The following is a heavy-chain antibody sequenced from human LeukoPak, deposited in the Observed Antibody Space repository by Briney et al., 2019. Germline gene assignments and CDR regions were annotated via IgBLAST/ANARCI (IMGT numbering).Heavy chain of an antibody. D-gene: IGHD3-22*01. V-gene: IGHV5-51*01. CDR2: IYPGDSDT. CDR3: AAKYDYSSGYAIHAFDT. J-gene: IGHJ3*02. CDR1: GDIFTSYW. Sequence: GESLQISCKGSGDIFTSYWIGWVRQMPGKGLVWMGIIYPGDSDTRYSPAFQGQVTTSADKSISTAYLQWSSLKALHMDMYSCAAKYDYSSGYAIHAFDTWCWGTSITVSA.